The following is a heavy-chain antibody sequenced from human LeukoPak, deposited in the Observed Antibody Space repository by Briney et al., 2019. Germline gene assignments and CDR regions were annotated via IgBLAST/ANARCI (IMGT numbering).Heavy chain of an antibody. V-gene: IGHV1-2*06. CDR3: ARDAAEYDFWSGYYTGILGY. J-gene: IGHJ4*02. D-gene: IGHD3-3*01. CDR1: GYTFTGYY. CDR2: INPNSGGT. Sequence: ASVKVSCKASGYTFTGYYMHWVRQAPGQGLEWMGRINPNSGGTNYAQKLQGRVTMTTDTSTSTAYMELRSLRSDDTAVYYCARDAAEYDFWSGYYTGILGYWGQGTLVTVSS.